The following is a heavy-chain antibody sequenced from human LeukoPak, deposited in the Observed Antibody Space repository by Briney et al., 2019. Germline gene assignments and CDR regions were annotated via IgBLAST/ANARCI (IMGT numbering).Heavy chain of an antibody. Sequence: GGSLRLSCTASGFTFSTSWMNWVRQAPGKGLEWVSAISGSGGSTYYADSVKGRFTISRDNSKDTLYLQMNSLRAEDTAVYYCAKKDCSSTSCYGAFDIWGQGTMVTVSS. CDR1: GFTFSTSW. CDR2: ISGSGGST. D-gene: IGHD2-2*01. J-gene: IGHJ3*02. CDR3: AKKDCSSTSCYGAFDI. V-gene: IGHV3-23*01.